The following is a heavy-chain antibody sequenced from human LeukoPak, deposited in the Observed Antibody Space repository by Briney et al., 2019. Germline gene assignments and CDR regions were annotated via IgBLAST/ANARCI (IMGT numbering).Heavy chain of an antibody. CDR2: IYPGDSDT. J-gene: IGHJ6*02. D-gene: IGHD1-14*01. CDR1: GYPFTNYW. Sequence: GESLEISFKGSGYPFTNYWIGWVRPMPGKGLEWMGIIYPGDSDTRYSRSFQGHVTISADKSINTAYRQWSSLMASDTAMYYCASRGIYGMDVWGQGATVTVSS. CDR3: ASRGIYGMDV. V-gene: IGHV5-51*06.